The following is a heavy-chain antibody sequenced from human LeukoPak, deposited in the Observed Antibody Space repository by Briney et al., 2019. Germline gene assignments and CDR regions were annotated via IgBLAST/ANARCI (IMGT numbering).Heavy chain of an antibody. J-gene: IGHJ3*01. Sequence: GGSLRLSCAASGFTFSSYWMSWVRQVPGKGLEWVANIKQEGSEKYYADSVKGRFTISRDNSKNTLYLQMNSLRAEDTAVYYCAKLAIWGGPFYYDSSGLGASDFWGQGTTVTVSS. D-gene: IGHD3-22*01. CDR1: GFTFSSYW. CDR3: AKLAIWGGPFYYDSSGLGASDF. V-gene: IGHV3-7*02. CDR2: IKQEGSEK.